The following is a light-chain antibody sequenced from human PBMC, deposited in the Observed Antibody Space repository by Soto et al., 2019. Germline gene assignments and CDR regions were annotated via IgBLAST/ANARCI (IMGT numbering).Light chain of an antibody. CDR1: QSVGSY. V-gene: IGKV3-11*01. CDR2: DAF. CDR3: QQRANWPWT. Sequence: EIVLTQSPATLSLSPGERATLSCRASQSVGSYLAWYQQKPGQAPRLLIYDAFNRATGIPARFSGSGSGTDFTLTISSLEPEDFAVYYCQQRANWPWTFGQGTKVDIK. J-gene: IGKJ1*01.